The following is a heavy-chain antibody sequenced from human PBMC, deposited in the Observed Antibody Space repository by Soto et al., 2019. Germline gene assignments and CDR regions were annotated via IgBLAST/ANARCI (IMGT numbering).Heavy chain of an antibody. D-gene: IGHD1-1*01. V-gene: IGHV3-33*05. CDR1: HCTFGSFG. CDR3: ARDIGRQVGYNWESDHSDL. J-gene: IGHJ5*02. CDR2: VSSGGNIK. Sequence: QEQLVESGGGVVQPGRSQRLSCSASHCTFGSFGMHWVRQAPGKGLEWVTFVSSGGNIKKSADSLEGRFTISRDNSENTLFLQMNNLRADDTAIYYCARDIGRQVGYNWESDHSDLWGQGTLVTVSS.